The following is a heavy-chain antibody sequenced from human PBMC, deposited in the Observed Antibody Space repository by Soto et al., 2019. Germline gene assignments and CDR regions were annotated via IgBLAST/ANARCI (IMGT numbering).Heavy chain of an antibody. CDR1: GFKFNTYA. J-gene: IGHJ4*02. V-gene: IGHV3-23*01. CDR2: ITGSGGGT. Sequence: EVQLLESGGGLVQPGGSLRLSCAASGFKFNTYAMTWVRQAPGKGLEWVTAITGSGGGTYYADSVKGRFTVSRDNSKNTLYLQMNSLRTEDTAVYYCAKDPAFVPEGHFDYWGQGALVTVSS. CDR3: AKDPAFVPEGHFDY. D-gene: IGHD3-3*02.